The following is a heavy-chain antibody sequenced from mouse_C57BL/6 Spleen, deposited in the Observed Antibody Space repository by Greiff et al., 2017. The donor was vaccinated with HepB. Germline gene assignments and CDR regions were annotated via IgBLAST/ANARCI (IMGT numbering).Heavy chain of an antibody. CDR2: ISYDGSN. CDR3: ARAGGWSYWYFDV. V-gene: IGHV3-6*01. Sequence: EVKLMESGPGLVKPSQSLSLTCSVTGYSITSGYYWNWIRQFPGNKLEWMGYISYDGSNNYNPSLKNRISITRDTSKNQFFLKLNSVTTEDTATYYCARAGGWSYWYFDVWGTGTTVTVSS. CDR1: GYSITSGYY. D-gene: IGHD1-1*02. J-gene: IGHJ1*03.